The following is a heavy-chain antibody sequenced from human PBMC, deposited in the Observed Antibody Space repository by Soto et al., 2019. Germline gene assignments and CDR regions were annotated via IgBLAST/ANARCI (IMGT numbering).Heavy chain of an antibody. CDR3: TADHWS. Sequence: GGSLRLSCVFFESTFSASWMSWVRQSPGKGLEWVARINRKIDGETTDCAAPVEGRFTIARDDSKNTLYLQMSSLKIEDTAVYFCTADHWSWGQGTLVTVSS. CDR1: ESTFSASW. D-gene: IGHD3-3*01. J-gene: IGHJ4*02. V-gene: IGHV3-15*01. CDR2: INRKIDGETT.